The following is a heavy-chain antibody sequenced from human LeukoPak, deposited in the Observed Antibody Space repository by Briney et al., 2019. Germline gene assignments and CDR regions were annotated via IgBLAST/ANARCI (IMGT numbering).Heavy chain of an antibody. J-gene: IGHJ3*01. CDR2: ISYNGDGT. CDR1: GFTFSSHA. V-gene: IGHV3-64*01. Sequence: GGSLRLSCAASGFTFSSHAIHWVRQAPGKGLEHVSTISYNGDGTYYANSMKGRFTISRDNSKNTVYLQMGSLRTEDMAIYYCLRDRLRWENTFDLWGQGTQVTVSS. D-gene: IGHD4-23*01. CDR3: LRDRLRWENTFDL.